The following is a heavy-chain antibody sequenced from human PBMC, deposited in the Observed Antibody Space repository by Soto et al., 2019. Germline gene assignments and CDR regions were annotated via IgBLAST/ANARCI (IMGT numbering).Heavy chain of an antibody. J-gene: IGHJ4*02. CDR1: GGTFSSYA. V-gene: IGHV1-69*13. CDR2: IIPIFGTA. CDR3: ARAGLAAHPQ. D-gene: IGHD6-6*01. Sequence: ASVKVSCKASGGTFSSYAISWVRQAPGQGLEWMGGIIPIFGTANYAQKFQGRVTITADESTSTAYMEPSSLRSEDTAVYYCARAGLAAHPQWGQGTLVTVSS.